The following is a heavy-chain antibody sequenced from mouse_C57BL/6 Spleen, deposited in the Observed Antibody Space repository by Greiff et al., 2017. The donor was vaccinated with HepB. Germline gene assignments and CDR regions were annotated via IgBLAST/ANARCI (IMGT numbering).Heavy chain of an antibody. CDR1: GYTFTTYP. D-gene: IGHD1-1*01. Sequence: VQLQQSGAELVKPGASVKMSCKASGYTFTTYPIEWMKQNHGKSLEWIGNFHPYNDDTKYNEKFKGNATLTVEKSSSTVYLELSRLTSDDSAVYYCARSYYGSSYVNYWYFDVWGTGTTVTVSS. CDR3: ARSYYGSSYVNYWYFDV. CDR2: FHPYNDDT. V-gene: IGHV1-47*01. J-gene: IGHJ1*03.